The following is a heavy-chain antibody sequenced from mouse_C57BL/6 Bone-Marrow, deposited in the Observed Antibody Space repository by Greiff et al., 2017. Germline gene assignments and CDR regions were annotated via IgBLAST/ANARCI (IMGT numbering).Heavy chain of an antibody. V-gene: IGHV1-81*01. CDR2: IYPRSGNT. CDR3: ARSGYYYGYAMDY. J-gene: IGHJ4*01. D-gene: IGHD1-1*01. Sequence: QVQLKQSGAELARPGASVKLSCKASGYTFTSYGISWVKQRTGQGLEWIGEIYPRSGNTYYNEKFKGKATLTADKSSSTAYMELRSLTSEDSAVYFCARSGYYYGYAMDYWGQGTSVTVSS. CDR1: GYTFTSYG.